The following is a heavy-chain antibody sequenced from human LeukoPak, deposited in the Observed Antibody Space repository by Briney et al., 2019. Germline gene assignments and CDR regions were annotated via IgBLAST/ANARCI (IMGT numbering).Heavy chain of an antibody. CDR3: ARVLRLRGYNYFSLGY. V-gene: IGHV1-8*03. CDR2: TNPNSGNT. CDR1: GYTFTSYD. J-gene: IGHJ4*02. Sequence: ASVKVSCKASGYTFTSYDINWVRQATGQGLEWMGWTNPNSGNTGYAQKFQGRVTITRNTSISTAYMELSSLRSEDTAVYYCARVLRLRGYNYFSLGYWGQGTLVTVSS. D-gene: IGHD5-18*01.